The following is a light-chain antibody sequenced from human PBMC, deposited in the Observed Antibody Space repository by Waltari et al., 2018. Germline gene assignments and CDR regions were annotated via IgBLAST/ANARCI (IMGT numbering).Light chain of an antibody. CDR2: NTN. Sequence: DIQMTQSPSSLSASVGDRVTITCRTSQAINNYLNWYQQKPGKATNLLIYNTNRLKSGIPSRFSGSGSGPDFTLTISSLQPEDFATYYCQQYHTLPLSFGPGTKLDVK. CDR3: QQYHTLPLS. V-gene: IGKV1-39*01. J-gene: IGKJ3*01. CDR1: QAINNY.